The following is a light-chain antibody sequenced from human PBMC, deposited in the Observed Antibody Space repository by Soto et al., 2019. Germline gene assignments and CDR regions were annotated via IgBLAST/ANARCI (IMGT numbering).Light chain of an antibody. J-gene: IGLJ1*01. Sequence: QSALTQPASVSGSPGQSITISCIGTSSDIGRYKLVSWYQHHPGKAPKLIIYEVTKRPSGVSNRFSASKSGNTASLTISGLQAEDEADYYCCSFAGGTPYVFGTGTKVTVL. V-gene: IGLV2-23*02. CDR3: CSFAGGTPYV. CDR1: SSDIGRYKL. CDR2: EVT.